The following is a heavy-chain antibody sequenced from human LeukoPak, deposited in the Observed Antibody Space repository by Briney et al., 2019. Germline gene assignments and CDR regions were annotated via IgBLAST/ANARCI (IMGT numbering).Heavy chain of an antibody. J-gene: IGHJ5*02. D-gene: IGHD6-13*01. CDR1: GRSISSYY. CDR2: IYYSGST. V-gene: IGHV4-59*08. CDR3: ARHVLAAAQYNWFDP. Sequence: PSETLSPTCTVSGRSISSYYWSWIRQPPGKGLEWIGYIYYSGSTNYNPSLKSRVTISVDTSKNQFSLKLSSVTAADTAVYYCARHVLAAAQYNWFDPWGQGTLVPVSS.